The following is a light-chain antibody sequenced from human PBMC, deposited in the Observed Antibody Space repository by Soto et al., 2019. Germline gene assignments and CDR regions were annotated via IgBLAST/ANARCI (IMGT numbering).Light chain of an antibody. V-gene: IGLV2-14*03. J-gene: IGLJ2*01. Sequence: QSALTQPASVSGSPGQSITISCTGTSSDVGGYNYVSWYQHHPGKAPKLMSYDVTNRPSGVSNRFAGSKSGNTASLTISGLQAEDEADYYCSSYTISSTVVFGGGTKLTVL. CDR1: SSDVGGYNY. CDR2: DVT. CDR3: SSYTISSTVV.